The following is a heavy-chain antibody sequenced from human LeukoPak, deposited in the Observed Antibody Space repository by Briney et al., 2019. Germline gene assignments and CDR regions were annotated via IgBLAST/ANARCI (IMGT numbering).Heavy chain of an antibody. D-gene: IGHD6-13*01. J-gene: IGHJ3*02. CDR1: GGSISSYY. V-gene: IGHV4-4*07. CDR3: ARGIAAASERALDI. Sequence: SETLSLTCTVSGGSISSYYWSWIRQPAGKGLEWIGRIYSSGSTDYNPSLKSRVTMSVDTSKNQFSLKLTSVTAADTAVYYCARGIAAASERALDIWGQGTTVTVSS. CDR2: IYSSGST.